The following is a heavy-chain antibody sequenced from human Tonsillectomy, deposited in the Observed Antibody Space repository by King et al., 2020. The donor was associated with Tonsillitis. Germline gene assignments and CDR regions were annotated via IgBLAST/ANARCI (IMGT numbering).Heavy chain of an antibody. CDR3: ARADYDYVWGSYRPDAFDI. CDR1: GGSISSYY. V-gene: IGHV4-4*07. D-gene: IGHD3-16*02. J-gene: IGHJ3*02. CDR2: IYTSGST. Sequence: VQLQESGPGLVKPSETLSLTCTVSGGSISSYYWSWIRPPAGKGLEWIGRIYTSGSTNYNPSLKSRVTMSVDTSKNQFSLKLSSVTAADTAVYYCARADYDYVWGSYRPDAFDIWGQGTMVTVSS.